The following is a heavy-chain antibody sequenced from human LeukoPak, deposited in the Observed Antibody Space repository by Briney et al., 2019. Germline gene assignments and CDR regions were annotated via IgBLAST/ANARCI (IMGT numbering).Heavy chain of an antibody. J-gene: IGHJ3*02. V-gene: IGHV4-4*07. Sequence: SETLSLTCTVSGGSINNYYWSWIRQPAGKGLEWIGRIYTRGSTNYNPSLKSRVTMSVDTSKNQFSLKLSSVTAAATAVYYCARGRYCSADICSGDDAFAIWGQGTMVSVSS. D-gene: IGHD2-15*01. CDR2: IYTRGST. CDR3: ARGRYCSADICSGDDAFAI. CDR1: GGSINNYY.